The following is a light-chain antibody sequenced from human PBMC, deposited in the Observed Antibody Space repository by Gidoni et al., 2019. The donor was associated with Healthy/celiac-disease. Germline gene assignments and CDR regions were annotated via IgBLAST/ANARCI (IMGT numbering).Light chain of an antibody. CDR1: QSVSSN. CDR3: QQWRT. V-gene: IGKV3-15*01. CDR2: GAS. Sequence: EIVMTQSPATLSVSPGERATLSCRASQSVSSNLAWYQQKPGQAPRLLIYGASTRATGIPARFNGSGSGTEFTLTISSLQSEDFAVYYCQQWRTFGQGTKLEIK. J-gene: IGKJ2*01.